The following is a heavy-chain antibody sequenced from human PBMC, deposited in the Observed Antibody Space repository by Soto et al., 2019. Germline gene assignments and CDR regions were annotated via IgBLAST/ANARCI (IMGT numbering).Heavy chain of an antibody. Sequence: GGALGLSCAASGFTFRPYWMHWVRQAPVKGLVWVSRINPDGSSTNYADSVKGRFTISRDNAKNTLYLQMNSLRAEDTAVYYCGRGGSNSPNGMDVWGQGTTVTVSS. J-gene: IGHJ6*02. V-gene: IGHV3-74*01. CDR2: INPDGSST. D-gene: IGHD4-4*01. CDR1: GFTFRPYW. CDR3: GRGGSNSPNGMDV.